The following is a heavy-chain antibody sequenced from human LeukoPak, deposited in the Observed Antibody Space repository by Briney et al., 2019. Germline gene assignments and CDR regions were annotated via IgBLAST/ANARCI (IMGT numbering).Heavy chain of an antibody. CDR2: IASDGSST. Sequence: GGSLRLSCAASGFTFSSYWMNWVRRAPGKGLVWVSRIASDGSSTTYADSVKGRFSISRDNAKNTLYLQMNSLRVEDTAVYYCARGRPHGNDYWGQGTLVTVSS. CDR3: ARGRPHGNDY. D-gene: IGHD4-23*01. CDR1: GFTFSSYW. J-gene: IGHJ4*02. V-gene: IGHV3-74*01.